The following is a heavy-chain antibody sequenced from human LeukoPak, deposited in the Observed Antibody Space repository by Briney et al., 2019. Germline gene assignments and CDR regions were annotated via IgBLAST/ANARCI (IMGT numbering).Heavy chain of an antibody. V-gene: IGHV4-4*07. CDR1: GGSISSYY. Sequence: SETLSLTCTVSGGSISSYYWSWIRQPAGKGLEWIGRIYTSGSTNYNPSLKSRVTMSVDTSKNQFSLKLSSVTAADTAVYYCARRVDYYDSSGYYPHYMDVWGKGTTVTISS. J-gene: IGHJ6*03. CDR3: ARRVDYYDSSGYYPHYMDV. CDR2: IYTSGST. D-gene: IGHD3-22*01.